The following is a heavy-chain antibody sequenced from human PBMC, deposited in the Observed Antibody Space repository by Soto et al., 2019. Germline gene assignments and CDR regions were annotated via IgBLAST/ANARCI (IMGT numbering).Heavy chain of an antibody. J-gene: IGHJ6*02. Sequence: GGSLRLSCAASGFTFSSYGMHWVRQAPGKGLEWVAVIWYDGSNKYYADSVKGRFTISRDNSKNTLYLQMNSLRAEDTAVYYCAREQSSNPYYYYGMDVWGQGTTVTVSS. CDR3: AREQSSNPYYYYGMDV. D-gene: IGHD4-4*01. CDR1: GFTFSSYG. CDR2: IWYDGSNK. V-gene: IGHV3-33*01.